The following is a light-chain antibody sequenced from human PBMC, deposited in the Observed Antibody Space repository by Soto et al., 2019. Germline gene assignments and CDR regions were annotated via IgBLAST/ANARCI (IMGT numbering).Light chain of an antibody. J-gene: IGKJ1*01. V-gene: IGKV1-5*01. CDR3: QQYNPYSPWT. CDR2: DAS. Sequence: DIHMTQSPSTLSASVGDRVTITCRASQSIDTWLAWYQQKPKRVPKLLIYDASSVESGVTLRFRGSGSGTEFTLTISSLQPADFASYYCQQYNPYSPWTFGQGTKVDIK. CDR1: QSIDTW.